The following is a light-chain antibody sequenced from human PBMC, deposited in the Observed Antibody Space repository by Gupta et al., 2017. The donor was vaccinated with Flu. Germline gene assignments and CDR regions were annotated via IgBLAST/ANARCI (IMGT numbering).Light chain of an antibody. CDR3: QQSYTSYT. CDR1: QTITNY. J-gene: IGKJ2*01. CDR2: RVS. Sequence: DIQMTQSPSSLSASVGDRVSITCRASQTITNYLSWLQQKPGQVPKLLIYRVSRVQSGVPSRFSGSGAEKDFTLTSSRPQDDDFANYYGQQSYTSYTFGQGTKLEIK. V-gene: IGKV1-39*01.